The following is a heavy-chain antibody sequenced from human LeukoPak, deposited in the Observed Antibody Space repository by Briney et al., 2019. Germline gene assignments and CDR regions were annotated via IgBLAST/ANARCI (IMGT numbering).Heavy chain of an antibody. Sequence: PGGSLRLSCAASGFTFSAYRMSWVRQAPGKGLEWVANIKQDGSEKYYVDSVKGRFTISRDNAKNSLYLQMNSLRAEDTAVYYCARVDDILSGYPPFDERGQGTLVTVSS. CDR3: ARVDDILSGYPPFDE. J-gene: IGHJ4*02. CDR1: GFTFSAYR. D-gene: IGHD3-9*01. V-gene: IGHV3-7*04. CDR2: IKQDGSEK.